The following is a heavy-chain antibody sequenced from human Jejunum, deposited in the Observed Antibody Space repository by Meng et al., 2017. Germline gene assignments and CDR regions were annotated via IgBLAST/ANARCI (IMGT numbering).Heavy chain of an antibody. CDR3: AGGGLVRSTRGYFDY. D-gene: IGHD1-26*01. V-gene: IGHV6-1*01. J-gene: IGHJ4*02. CDR1: GSSVSSNSPC. Sequence: QIQLQPSAPVLVKLSQTISLTCAISGSSVSSNSPCWKWIRQSPSRGLEWLGRTYYRSKWYIDYAVYVKSRITINPDTYKSQFSRHLNSVPPKDTAVYYCAGGGLVRSTRGYFDYWGQGTLVTVSS. CDR2: TYYRSKWYI.